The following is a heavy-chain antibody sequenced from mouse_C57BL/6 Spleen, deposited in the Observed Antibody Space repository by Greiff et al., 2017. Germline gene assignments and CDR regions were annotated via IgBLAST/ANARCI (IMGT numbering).Heavy chain of an antibody. CDR2: ISGGGGNT. D-gene: IGHD1-1*01. J-gene: IGHJ2*01. CDR1: GFTFSSYT. Sequence: DVKLVESGGGLVKPGGSLKLSCAASGFTFSSYTMSWVRQTPEKRLEWVATISGGGGNTYYPDSVKGRFTISRDNAKNTLYLRMSSLRSEDTALYYCARVYDSSYFDYWGQGTTLTVSS. V-gene: IGHV5-9*01. CDR3: ARVYDSSYFDY.